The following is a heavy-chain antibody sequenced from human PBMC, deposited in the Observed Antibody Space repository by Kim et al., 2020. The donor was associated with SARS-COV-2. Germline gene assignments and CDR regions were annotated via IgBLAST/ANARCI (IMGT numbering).Heavy chain of an antibody. CDR2: IRSKAYGGTT. V-gene: IGHV3-49*04. CDR1: GFTFGDYA. Sequence: GGSLRLSCTASGFTFGDYAMSWVRQAPGKGLEWVGFIRSKAYGGTTEYAASVKGRFTISRDDSKSIAYLQMNSLKTEDTAVYYCTRANGIAAARFDPWGQGTLVTVSS. CDR3: TRANGIAAARFDP. J-gene: IGHJ5*02. D-gene: IGHD6-13*01.